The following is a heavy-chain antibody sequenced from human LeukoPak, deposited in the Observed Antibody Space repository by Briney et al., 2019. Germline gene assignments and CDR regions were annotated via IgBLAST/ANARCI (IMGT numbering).Heavy chain of an antibody. Sequence: PGGSLRLSCAASDFTFRSYAMQWVRQAQGKGLESVSGISGSGDSTFYADSVKGRFTISRDNSKNTLYLQMNSLRAEDTAVYYCAKYLSAKGPPYALEVWGQGTTVTVSS. CDR1: DFTFRSYA. CDR2: ISGSGDST. J-gene: IGHJ6*02. V-gene: IGHV3-23*01. CDR3: AKYLSAKGPPYALEV.